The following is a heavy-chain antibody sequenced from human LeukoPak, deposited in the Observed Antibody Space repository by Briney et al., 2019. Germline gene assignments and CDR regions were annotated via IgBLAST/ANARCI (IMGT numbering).Heavy chain of an antibody. Sequence: GGSLRLSCAASGFTFSDYYMSWIRQAPGKGLEGVSYISSSGSTIYYADSVKGRFTISRDNAKNSLYLQMNSLRAEDTAVYYCARETWSIAAAGTSRYFDYWGQGTLVTVSS. J-gene: IGHJ4*02. CDR1: GFTFSDYY. V-gene: IGHV3-11*01. CDR3: ARETWSIAAAGTSRYFDY. CDR2: ISSSGSTI. D-gene: IGHD6-13*01.